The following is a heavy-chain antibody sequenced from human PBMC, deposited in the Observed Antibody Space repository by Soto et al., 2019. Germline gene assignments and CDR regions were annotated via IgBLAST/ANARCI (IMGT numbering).Heavy chain of an antibody. CDR1: GFTFSSYW. J-gene: IGHJ4*02. V-gene: IGHV3-74*01. D-gene: IGHD6-19*01. CDR2: INSDGSST. Sequence: EVQLVESVGVLAQPGGSLRVSCAAAGFTFSSYWMHWVRQAPGKGLVWVSRINSDGSSTSYADSVKGRLTISRVNAKNTLYLQMNSLRAEDTAIYYCARRGAVAGLHYWGQGTLVTVSS. CDR3: ARRGAVAGLHY.